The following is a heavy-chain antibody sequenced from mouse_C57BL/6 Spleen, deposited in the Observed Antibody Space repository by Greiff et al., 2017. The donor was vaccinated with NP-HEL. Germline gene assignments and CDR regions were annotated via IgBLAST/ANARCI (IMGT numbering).Heavy chain of an antibody. J-gene: IGHJ2*01. Sequence: QVQLKQPGAELVKPGASVKMSCKASGYTFTSYWITWVKQRPGQGLEWIGDIYPGSGSTNYNEKFKSKATLTVDTSSSTAYMQLSSLTSEDSAVYYCARSLYYGNYFDYWGQGTTLTVSS. D-gene: IGHD2-1*01. V-gene: IGHV1-55*01. CDR3: ARSLYYGNYFDY. CDR2: IYPGSGST. CDR1: GYTFTSYW.